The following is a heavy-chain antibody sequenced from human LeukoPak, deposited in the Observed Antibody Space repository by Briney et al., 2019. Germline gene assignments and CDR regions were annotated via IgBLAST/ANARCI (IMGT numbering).Heavy chain of an antibody. CDR2: TYYRSKWYR. CDR3: ARDLVGALDY. J-gene: IGHJ4*02. D-gene: IGHD1-26*01. CDR1: GDSVSSNSAV. Sequence: SQTLSLTCALSGDSVSSNSAVWHWIRRSPSRGLEWLGRTYYRSKWYREYAESVKSRIIINPDTSKNQFSQQLNSVTPEDTAVYYCARDLVGALDYWGQGTLVTVSS. V-gene: IGHV6-1*01.